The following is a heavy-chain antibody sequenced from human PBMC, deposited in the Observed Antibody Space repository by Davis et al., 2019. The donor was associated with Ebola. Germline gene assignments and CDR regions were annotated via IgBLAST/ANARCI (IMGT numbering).Heavy chain of an antibody. CDR2: INHSGST. D-gene: IGHD2-2*02. V-gene: IGHV4-34*01. J-gene: IGHJ5*02. CDR3: ARGYTGWFDP. CDR1: GGSFSGYY. Sequence: SETLSLTCAVYGGSFSGYYWSWIRQPPGKGLEWIGEINHSGSTNYNPSLKSRVTISVDPSKNQFSLKLSSVTVADTAVYYCARGYTGWFDPWGQGTLVTVSS.